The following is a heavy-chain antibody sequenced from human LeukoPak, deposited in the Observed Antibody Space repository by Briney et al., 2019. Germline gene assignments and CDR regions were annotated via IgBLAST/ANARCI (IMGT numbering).Heavy chain of an antibody. V-gene: IGHV3-33*06. CDR3: AKPTRGSGGSFLIDY. Sequence: GGSLRLSCAASGFTFSSYAMSWVRQAPGKGLEWVAVIWDDGSYKYYADSVKGRFTISRDNSKNTLYLQMNSLRAEDTAVYDCAKPTRGSGGSFLIDYWGQGTLVTVSS. D-gene: IGHD2-15*01. CDR1: GFTFSSYA. J-gene: IGHJ4*02. CDR2: IWDDGSYK.